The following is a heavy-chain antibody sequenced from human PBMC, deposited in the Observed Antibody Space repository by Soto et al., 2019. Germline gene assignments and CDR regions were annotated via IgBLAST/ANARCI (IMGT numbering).Heavy chain of an antibody. J-gene: IGHJ4*02. V-gene: IGHV4-4*02. CDR1: GGSISSSNW. CDR3: ATLVTTRWTSPFDY. D-gene: IGHD4-4*01. CDR2: IYHSGST. Sequence: QVQLQESGPGLVKPSGTLSLTCAVSGGSISSSNWWSWVRQPPGKGLEWIGEIYHSGSTNHNPSLKSRVTISVDKSKNQFSLKLSSVTAADTAVYYCATLVTTRWTSPFDYWGQGTLVTVSS.